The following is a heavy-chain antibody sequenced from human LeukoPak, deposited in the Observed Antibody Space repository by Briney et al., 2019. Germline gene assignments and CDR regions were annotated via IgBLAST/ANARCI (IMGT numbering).Heavy chain of an antibody. V-gene: IGHV6-1*01. Sequence: SQTLSLTCAISGDSVSSNSAAWGWIRQSPSRGLEWLGRTYYRSGWYNDYALSLRSRITISPDSSKNQVSLQLSSVTPEDTAVYYCSRDLAWGPADYWGQGTLVTVSS. J-gene: IGHJ4*02. CDR1: GDSVSSNSAA. CDR2: TYYRSGWYN. CDR3: SRDLAWGPADY. D-gene: IGHD7-27*01.